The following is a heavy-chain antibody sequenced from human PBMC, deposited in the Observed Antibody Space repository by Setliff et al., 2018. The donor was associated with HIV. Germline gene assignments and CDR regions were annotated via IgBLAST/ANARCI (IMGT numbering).Heavy chain of an antibody. J-gene: IGHJ4*02. CDR3: ARVGGKGYSNFLDS. Sequence: PSETLSLTCTVSGGSISSANYYWSWIRQPAGKGLEWIGRIYTSGSTNYNPSLESRVTISVDTSKNQFSLKLSSVTAADTAVYYCARVGGKGYSNFLDSWGQGALVTVSS. D-gene: IGHD4-4*01. CDR1: GGSISSANYY. CDR2: IYTSGST. V-gene: IGHV4-61*02.